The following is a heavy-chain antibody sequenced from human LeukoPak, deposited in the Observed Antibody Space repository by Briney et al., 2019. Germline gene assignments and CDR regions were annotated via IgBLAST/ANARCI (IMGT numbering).Heavy chain of an antibody. Sequence: GGSLRLSCAASAFSFNNAWMRWVRQAPGKGLEWVGRIRSKADGGTIDYGAPVKGRSTISRDDSKNTLYLQMNSLKTEDTAIYYCSTTRDLDYWGQGTLVTVSS. CDR1: AFSFNNAW. V-gene: IGHV3-15*01. CDR2: IRSKADGGTI. J-gene: IGHJ4*02. D-gene: IGHD2-21*02. CDR3: STTRDLDY.